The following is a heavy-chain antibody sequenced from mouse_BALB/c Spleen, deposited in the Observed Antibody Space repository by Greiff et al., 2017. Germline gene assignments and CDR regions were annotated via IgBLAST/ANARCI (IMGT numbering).Heavy chain of an antibody. J-gene: IGHJ2*01. Sequence: VQLHQSGAELVRPGTSVKVSCKASGYAFTNYLIEWVKQRPGQGLEWIGVINPGSGGTNYNEKFKGKATLTADKSSSTAYMQLSSLTSDDSAVYFCARYYYGSYDWGQGTTLTVAS. CDR2: INPGSGGT. D-gene: IGHD1-1*01. CDR3: ARYYYGSYD. CDR1: GYAFTNYL. V-gene: IGHV1-54*01.